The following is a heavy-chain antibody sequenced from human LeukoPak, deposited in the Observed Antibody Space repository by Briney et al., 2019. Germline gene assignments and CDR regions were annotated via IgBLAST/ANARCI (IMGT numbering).Heavy chain of an antibody. J-gene: IGHJ3*02. D-gene: IGHD2-8*02. Sequence: QAGGSLRLSCAASGFTFSSYAMSWVRQAPGKGLEWVSGITDTGSSTYYADSVKGRFTISRDNSKNTLYLQMKSLRAEDTAVYYCVKDSRGTAVGVFDMWGQGTMVTVSS. CDR2: ITDTGSST. V-gene: IGHV3-23*01. CDR1: GFTFSSYA. CDR3: VKDSRGTAVGVFDM.